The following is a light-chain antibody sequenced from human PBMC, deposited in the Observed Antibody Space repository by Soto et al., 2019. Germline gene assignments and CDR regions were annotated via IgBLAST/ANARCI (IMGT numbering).Light chain of an antibody. Sequence: EIVLTQSPGTLSLSPGERATLSCRASQSVSSSYLAWYQQKPGQAPRLLIYGASSRATGIPDRFSGSVSGTDFTLTISTLEPEDFAVYYCQQYGRSPRWTFAQGTKVDIK. CDR1: QSVSSSY. J-gene: IGKJ1*01. V-gene: IGKV3-20*01. CDR2: GAS. CDR3: QQYGRSPRWT.